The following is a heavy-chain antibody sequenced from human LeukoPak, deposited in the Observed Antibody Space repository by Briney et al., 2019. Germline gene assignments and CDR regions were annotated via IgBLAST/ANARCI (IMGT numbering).Heavy chain of an antibody. J-gene: IGHJ6*03. CDR2: ISHSGST. V-gene: IGHV4-4*02. CDR1: GGSISSSNW. Sequence: PSETLSLTCTVSGGSISSSNWWSWVRQPPGKGLEWIGEISHSGSTKDSPSLTSRVTLLLDKSKNQFSLSLSSVTAADTAVYYCARVAQIWLRVGYYYYIDVWGKGTTVTVSS. CDR3: ARVAQIWLRVGYYYYIDV. D-gene: IGHD5-18*01.